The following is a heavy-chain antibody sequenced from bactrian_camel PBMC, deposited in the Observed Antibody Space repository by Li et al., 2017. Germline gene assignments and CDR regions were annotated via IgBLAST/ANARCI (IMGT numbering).Heavy chain of an antibody. V-gene: IGHV3-2*01. CDR2: LWAGGPST. CDR1: GFTFSSYY. J-gene: IGHJ4*01. D-gene: IGHD6*01. Sequence: HVQLVESGGGLVQPGGSLRLSCAASGFTFSSYYMSWVRQAPGKGLEWVSSLWAGGPSTYYTDSVQGRFTISKDNAKNTLYLQMNSLRPEDTAKYYCATEIDRPTVAAAWACEYNSWARGPRSPSP.